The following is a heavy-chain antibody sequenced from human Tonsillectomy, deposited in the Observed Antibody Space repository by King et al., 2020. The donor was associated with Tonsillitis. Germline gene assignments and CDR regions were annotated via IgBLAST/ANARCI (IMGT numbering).Heavy chain of an antibody. Sequence: VQLQESGPGLVKPSETLSLTCSVSGGSISGYYWSWIRQPPGKGLEWIGYIHYSGSTNYSPSLKSRVTISVDTSKNQFSLTLSSVTAADTAVYYCAREAAARHYFDYWGQGTLVTVSS. CDR2: IHYSGST. V-gene: IGHV4-59*01. J-gene: IGHJ4*02. CDR3: AREAAARHYFDY. D-gene: IGHD6-6*01. CDR1: GGSISGYY.